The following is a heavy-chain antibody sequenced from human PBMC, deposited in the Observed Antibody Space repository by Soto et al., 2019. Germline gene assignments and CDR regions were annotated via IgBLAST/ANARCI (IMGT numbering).Heavy chain of an antibody. D-gene: IGHD2-2*01. CDR3: ARTIEGGCSSTSCYPPYYYYYMDV. CDR2: INPNSGNT. CDR1: GYTFTSYD. Sequence: ASVKVSCKASGYTFTSYDINWVRQATGQGLEWMGWINPNSGNTGYAQKFQGRVTMTRNTSISTAYMELSSLRSEDTAVYYCARTIEGGCSSTSCYPPYYYYYMDVWGKGTTVTVSS. J-gene: IGHJ6*03. V-gene: IGHV1-8*01.